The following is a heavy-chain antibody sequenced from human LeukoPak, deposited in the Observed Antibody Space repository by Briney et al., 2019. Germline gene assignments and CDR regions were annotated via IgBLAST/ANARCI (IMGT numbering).Heavy chain of an antibody. D-gene: IGHD1-26*01. CDR1: GFTFSSYA. CDR3: AKFAEWELPDY. Sequence: GGSLRLSCAASGFTFSSYAMSWVRQALGKGLEWASAISGSGGSTFYADSVKGRFTISRDNSKNTLYLQLNSLRAEDTAVYYCAKFAEWELPDYWGQGTLVTVSS. V-gene: IGHV3-23*01. J-gene: IGHJ4*02. CDR2: ISGSGGST.